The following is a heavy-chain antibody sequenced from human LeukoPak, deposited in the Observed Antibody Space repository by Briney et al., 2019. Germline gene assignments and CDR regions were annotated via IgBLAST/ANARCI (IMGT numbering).Heavy chain of an antibody. Sequence: SQTLSLTCAISGDSVSSNSAAWNWIRQSPSRGLEWLGRTYYRSKWYNDYAVSVKSRITINPDTSKNQFSLQLNSVTPEDTAVYYCARDSRGARLYYYYYYMDVWGKGTTVTVSS. CDR2: TYYRSKWYN. D-gene: IGHD6-6*01. CDR3: ARDSRGARLYYYYYYMDV. J-gene: IGHJ6*03. V-gene: IGHV6-1*01. CDR1: GDSVSSNSAA.